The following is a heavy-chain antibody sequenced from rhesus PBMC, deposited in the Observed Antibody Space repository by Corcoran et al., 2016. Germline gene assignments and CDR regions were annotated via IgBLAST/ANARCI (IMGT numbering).Heavy chain of an antibody. CDR1: GFTFSDYY. D-gene: IGHD6-25*01. CDR3: AKDRAAAGYSYFDY. J-gene: IGHJ4*01. Sequence: EVQLVESGGGLAKPGGSLRLSCAASGFTFSDYYMDWGRQAPGKGLEWVTRISNGGNCTWYADSVKGIFTISRENAKNTLYLHMNSLRAEDTAVYYCAKDRAAAGYSYFDYWGQGVLVTVSS. V-gene: IGHV3-178*02. CDR2: ISNGGNCT.